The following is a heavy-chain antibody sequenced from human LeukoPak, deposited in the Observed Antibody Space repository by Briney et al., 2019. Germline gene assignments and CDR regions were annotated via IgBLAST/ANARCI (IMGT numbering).Heavy chain of an antibody. D-gene: IGHD6-13*01. J-gene: IGHJ4*02. CDR2: MNPNSGNT. CDR3: ARTRGAAGTRRLGY. CDR1: GYTFTSYD. V-gene: IGHV1-8*01. Sequence: GASVKVSCKASGYTFTSYDINWVRQATGQGLEWMGWMNPNSGNTGYAQKFQGRVTMTRNTSISTVYMELSSLRSEDTAVYYCARTRGAAGTRRLGYWGQGTLVTVSS.